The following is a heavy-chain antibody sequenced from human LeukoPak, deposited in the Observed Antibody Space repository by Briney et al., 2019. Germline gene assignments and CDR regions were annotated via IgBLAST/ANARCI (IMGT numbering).Heavy chain of an antibody. Sequence: GGSLRLSCVASGFTFSGFAMIWVRQAPGKGLVWVSRINSDGINTSYADSVKGRFTISRDNAKNTLNLQMNSLRAEDTAVYYCARDLGQYYDTSDNWFDPWGQGTLVTVSS. J-gene: IGHJ5*02. CDR1: GFTFSGFA. CDR2: INSDGINT. CDR3: ARDLGQYYDTSDNWFDP. D-gene: IGHD3-22*01. V-gene: IGHV3-74*01.